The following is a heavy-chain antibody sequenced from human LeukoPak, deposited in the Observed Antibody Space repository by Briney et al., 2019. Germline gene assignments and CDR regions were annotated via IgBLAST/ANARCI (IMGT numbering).Heavy chain of an antibody. CDR2: IYYSGST. CDR3: ARAQYSGSCLDY. CDR1: GGSIHNYF. Sequence: SETLSLTCTVSGGSIHNYFWTWMRQPPGKGLELIGQIYYSGSTNYNPSLKSRVTISVDTSKNQFSLKVSSVSAADTAVYYCARAQYSGSCLDYWGQGTLVTVSS. V-gene: IGHV4-59*12. J-gene: IGHJ4*02. D-gene: IGHD1-26*01.